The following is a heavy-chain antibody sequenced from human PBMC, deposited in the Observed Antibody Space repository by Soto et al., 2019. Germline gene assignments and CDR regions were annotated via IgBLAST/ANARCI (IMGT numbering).Heavy chain of an antibody. CDR3: ARPLYSYGPMDV. V-gene: IGHV4-61*01. J-gene: IGHJ6*02. D-gene: IGHD5-18*01. CDR1: GGSVSSGSYY. Sequence: QVQLQESGPGLVKPSETLSLTCTVSGGSVSSGSYYWSWIRQPPGKGLEWIGYIYYSGSTNYNPSHESRVTLSADTSKSPFSLQLSVVTAADTAVYYCARPLYSYGPMDVWGQGTTVTVSS. CDR2: IYYSGST.